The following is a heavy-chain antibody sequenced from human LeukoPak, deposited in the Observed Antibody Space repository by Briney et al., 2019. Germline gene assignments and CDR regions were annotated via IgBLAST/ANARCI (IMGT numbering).Heavy chain of an antibody. CDR3: ARDGYYYGSGRPPYYYGMDV. CDR1: GGSISSYY. D-gene: IGHD3-10*01. Sequence: SETLSLTCTVSGGSISSYYWSWIRQPPGKGLEWIGYIYYSGSTNYNPSLKSRVTISVDTSKNQFSLRLSSVTAADTAVYYCARDGYYYGSGRPPYYYGMDVWGQGTTDTVSS. V-gene: IGHV4-59*01. J-gene: IGHJ6*02. CDR2: IYYSGST.